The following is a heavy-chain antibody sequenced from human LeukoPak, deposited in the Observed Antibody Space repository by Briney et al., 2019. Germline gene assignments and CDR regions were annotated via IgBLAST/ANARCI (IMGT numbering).Heavy chain of an antibody. CDR3: ARVSNYYDSSGPPQGWFDP. V-gene: IGHV4-59*01. CDR2: IYYSGST. CDR1: GGSISSYY. J-gene: IGHJ5*02. D-gene: IGHD3-22*01. Sequence: SETLSLTCTVSGGSISSYYWSWIRQPPAKGLEWIGYIYYSGSTNYNPSLKSRVTISVDTSKNQFSLKLSSVTAADTAVYYCARVSNYYDSSGPPQGWFDPWGQGTLVTVSS.